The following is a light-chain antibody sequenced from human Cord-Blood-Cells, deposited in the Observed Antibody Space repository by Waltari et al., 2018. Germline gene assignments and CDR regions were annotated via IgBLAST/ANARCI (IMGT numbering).Light chain of an antibody. CDR2: GKN. Sequence: SEPTQDPAVSVALGQTVRLTCQGDSPRSHYASWYKQKPGQAPVLVIYGKNNRPPGIPDLFSGSSSGNTASLTITGAQAEDEADYYCNSRDSSGNHLVFGGGTKLTVL. V-gene: IGLV3-19*01. J-gene: IGLJ3*02. CDR1: SPRSHY. CDR3: NSRDSSGNHLV.